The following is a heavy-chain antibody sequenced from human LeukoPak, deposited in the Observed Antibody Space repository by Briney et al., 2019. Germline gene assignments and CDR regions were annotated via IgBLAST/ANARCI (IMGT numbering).Heavy chain of an antibody. D-gene: IGHD1-1*01. J-gene: IGHJ4*02. CDR1: GFTFSSHA. CDR3: AGNEGHNWDPLDY. CDR2: INGSADTT. V-gene: IGHV3-23*01. Sequence: GSLRLSCAASGFTFSSHAMTWVRQAPGKGLEWVSGINGSADTTYYAVSVKGRFTISRDNSKNTLYLQMNDLRGEDTAVYYCAGNEGHNWDPLDYWGQGTLVTVSS.